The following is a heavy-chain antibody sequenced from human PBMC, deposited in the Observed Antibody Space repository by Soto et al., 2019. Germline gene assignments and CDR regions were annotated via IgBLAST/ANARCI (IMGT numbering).Heavy chain of an antibody. CDR3: AKDRGLSIFGVVGTYDY. V-gene: IGHV3-23*01. J-gene: IGHJ4*02. Sequence: PGGPLRLSCGVSGFTFSSYAMSWVRQAPGKGLERVSAISGSGGSTYYADSVKGRFTISRDNSKNTLYLQMNSLRAEDTAVYYCAKDRGLSIFGVVGTYDYWGQGTLVTVSS. D-gene: IGHD3-3*01. CDR1: GFTFSSYA. CDR2: ISGSGGST.